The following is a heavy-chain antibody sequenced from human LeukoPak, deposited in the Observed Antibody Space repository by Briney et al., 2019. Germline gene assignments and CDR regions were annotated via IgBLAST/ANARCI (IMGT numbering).Heavy chain of an antibody. J-gene: IGHJ6*02. D-gene: IGHD1-26*01. V-gene: IGHV6-1*01. CDR3: AKDSSGSHPLRHYYGMDV. CDR1: GDSVSSNSAA. Sequence: SQTLSLTCVISGDSVSSNSAAWNWIRQSPSRGLEWLGRTYYRSKWYSYSAVSVKSRIIINPDTSKNQFSLQLNSVTPEDTAVYHCAKDSSGSHPLRHYYGMDVWGQGTTVTVSS. CDR2: TYYRSKWYS.